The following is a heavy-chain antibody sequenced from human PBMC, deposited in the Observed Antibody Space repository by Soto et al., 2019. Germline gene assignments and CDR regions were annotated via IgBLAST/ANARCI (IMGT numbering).Heavy chain of an antibody. CDR3: ARAQLYSGSGNYNNLMFDP. CDR2: IYHIGTF. Sequence: SETLSLTCTVFGGSISSYYWSWIRQPPGGGLEWIRYIYHIGTFLKHPSLKTRRHMSLDRSNNQVSLTLNSVTAADTALYDCARAQLYSGSGNYNNLMFDPGGQGTQVTVSS. CDR1: GGSISSYY. J-gene: IGHJ5*02. V-gene: IGHV4-59*12. D-gene: IGHD3-10*01.